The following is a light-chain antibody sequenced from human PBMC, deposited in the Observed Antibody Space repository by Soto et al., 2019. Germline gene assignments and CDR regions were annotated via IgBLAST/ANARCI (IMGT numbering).Light chain of an antibody. J-gene: IGLJ2*01. V-gene: IGLV2-23*01. CDR3: CSYAGRSTV. Sequence: QSALTQPASVSGSPGQSITISCTGTRRDVGSYNLVSWYQQHPGKAPKLMIYEGSKRPSGVSNRFSGSKSGNPASLTISGLQAEDEGDYYCCSYAGRSTVFGGGTKLTVL. CDR1: RRDVGSYNL. CDR2: EGS.